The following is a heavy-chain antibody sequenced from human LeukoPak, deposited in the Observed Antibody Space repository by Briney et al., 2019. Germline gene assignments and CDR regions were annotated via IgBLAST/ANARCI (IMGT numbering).Heavy chain of an antibody. CDR1: GASISSYY. CDR3: AKNTWELLQ. Sequence: PSETLSLTCTVAGASISSYYWSWIRQPPGKGLEWIGYIYNSETNYNLSLKSRVTISVGTSKNQFSLKLSSVTAADTAVYYCAKNTWELLQWGQGTLVTVSS. D-gene: IGHD1-26*01. CDR2: IYNSET. V-gene: IGHV4-59*01. J-gene: IGHJ4*02.